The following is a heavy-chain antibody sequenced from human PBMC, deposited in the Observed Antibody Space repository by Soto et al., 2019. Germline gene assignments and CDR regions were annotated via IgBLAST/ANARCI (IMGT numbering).Heavy chain of an antibody. Sequence: PSETLSLTCTVSGGSISSISYYWGWIRQPPGKGLEWIGSIYYSGSTYYNPSLKSRVTISVDTSKNQFSLKLSSVTAADTAVYYCARHAGAYYGSGSLGAQSRFDPWGQGTLVTVSS. CDR3: ARHAGAYYGSGSLGAQSRFDP. CDR2: IYYSGST. D-gene: IGHD3-10*01. J-gene: IGHJ5*02. CDR1: GGSISSISYY. V-gene: IGHV4-39*01.